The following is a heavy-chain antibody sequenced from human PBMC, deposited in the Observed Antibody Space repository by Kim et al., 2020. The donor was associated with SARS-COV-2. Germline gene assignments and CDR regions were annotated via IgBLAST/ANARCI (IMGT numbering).Heavy chain of an antibody. J-gene: IGHJ6*02. CDR3: AKKAVRFGELSPPPYYGMDV. D-gene: IGHD3-10*01. V-gene: IGHV3-23*01. Sequence: RFTSSRDNSKNTLYLQMNSLRAEDTAVYYCAKKAVRFGELSPPPYYGMDVWGQGTTVTVSS.